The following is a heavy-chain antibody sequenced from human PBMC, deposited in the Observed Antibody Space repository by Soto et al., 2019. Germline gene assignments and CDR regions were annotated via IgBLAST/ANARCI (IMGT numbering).Heavy chain of an antibody. CDR1: GFTFSSYA. CDR2: ISYDGSNK. Sequence: QVQLVESGGGVVQPGRSLRLSCAASGFTFSSYAMHWVRQAPGKGLGWVAVISYDGSNKYYADSVKGRFTISRDNSKNTLYLQMNSLRAEDTAVYYCARDPWIQLWWYFDLWGRGTLVTVSS. CDR3: ARDPWIQLWWYFDL. D-gene: IGHD5-18*01. V-gene: IGHV3-30-3*01. J-gene: IGHJ2*01.